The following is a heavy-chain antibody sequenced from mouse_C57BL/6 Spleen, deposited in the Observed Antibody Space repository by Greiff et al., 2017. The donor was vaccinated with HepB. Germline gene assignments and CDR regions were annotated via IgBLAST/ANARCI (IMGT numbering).Heavy chain of an antibody. CDR3: ALFITTVDYAMDY. CDR2: IDPANGNT. Sequence: EVQLQQSVAELVRPWASVKLSCTASGFNIKNTYMHWVKQRPEQGLEWIGRIDPANGNTKYAPKFQGKATITADTSSNTAYLQLSSLTSEDTAIYYCALFITTVDYAMDYWGQGTSVTVSS. V-gene: IGHV14-3*01. J-gene: IGHJ4*01. CDR1: GFNIKNTY. D-gene: IGHD1-1*01.